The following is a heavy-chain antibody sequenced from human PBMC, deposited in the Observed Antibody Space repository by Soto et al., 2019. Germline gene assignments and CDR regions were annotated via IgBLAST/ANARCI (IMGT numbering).Heavy chain of an antibody. V-gene: IGHV1-69*13. CDR2: IVPIFGRA. D-gene: IGHD6-25*01. J-gene: IGHJ4*02. Sequence: ASVKVSCKASGGTFSSDVISWVRQAPGQGLEWMGGIVPIFGRADYAQKFQGRVTITADESTSTAYMELSSLRSEDTAVYYCARGRDGSGSYFDNWGQGTLVTVSS. CDR3: ARGRDGSGSYFDN. CDR1: GGTFSSDV.